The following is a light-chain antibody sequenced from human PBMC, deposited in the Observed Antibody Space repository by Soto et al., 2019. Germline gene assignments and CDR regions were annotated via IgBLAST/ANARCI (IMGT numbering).Light chain of an antibody. CDR1: SSDVGGFNY. V-gene: IGLV2-14*01. Sequence: QSVLTQPASVSVSPGQSITISCTGTSSDVGGFNYVSWYQQHPGKAPKLMIYDVNNRPSGVSYRFSGSKSGNTASLTISGLQAEDEADYYCSSYTSASTLCVFGTGTKVTVL. CDR3: SSYTSASTLCV. CDR2: DVN. J-gene: IGLJ1*01.